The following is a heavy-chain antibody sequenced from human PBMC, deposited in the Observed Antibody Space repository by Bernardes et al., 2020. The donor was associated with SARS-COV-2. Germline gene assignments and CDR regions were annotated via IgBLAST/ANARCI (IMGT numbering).Heavy chain of an antibody. D-gene: IGHD2-2*01. V-gene: IGHV1-8*01. CDR3: ARGVYSSHCLLHSSRQPCPRLSDCSFADIPCSWRCL. CDR2: MNPNSGNT. J-gene: IGHJ2*01. Sequence: AQEEASCKASGYTFTSYDINWVREATGQGLEWMGWMNPNSGNTGYAQKFQGRVTMTRNTSISTAYMELSSLRSEDTAVYYCARGVYSSHCLLHSSRQPCPRLSDCSFADIPCSWRCLW. CDR1: GYTFTSYD.